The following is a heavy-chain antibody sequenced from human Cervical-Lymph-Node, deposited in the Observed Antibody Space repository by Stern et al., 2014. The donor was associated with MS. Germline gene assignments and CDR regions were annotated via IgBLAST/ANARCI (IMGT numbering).Heavy chain of an antibody. J-gene: IGHJ4*02. V-gene: IGHV3-53*01. CDR3: ARDTSSPERSDW. D-gene: IGHD1-1*01. CDR2: ITNVGST. Sequence: EVQLAESGGGVIQPGGSLRLSCTASGFTVSRAYMTWVRQAPGQGLEWFTLITNVGSTFYTDSVKSRFTISRDDSKNTVYLHMTSLRAEDTAMYYCARDTSSPERSDWWGQGTLVTVSS. CDR1: GFTVSRAY.